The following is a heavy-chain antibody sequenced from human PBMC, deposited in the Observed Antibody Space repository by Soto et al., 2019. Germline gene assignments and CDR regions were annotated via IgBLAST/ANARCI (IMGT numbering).Heavy chain of an antibody. J-gene: IGHJ6*03. V-gene: IGHV4-39*01. Sequence: SETLSLTCTVSGGSISSSIYYWGWIRQPPGKGLEWIGSIYYSGSTYYNPSLKSRVTISVDTSKNQFSLKLSSVTAADTAVYYCARRGSRYCSGGSCAYYYYYMDVWGKGTTVTVSS. CDR1: GGSISSSIYY. D-gene: IGHD2-15*01. CDR3: ARRGSRYCSGGSCAYYYYYMDV. CDR2: IYYSGST.